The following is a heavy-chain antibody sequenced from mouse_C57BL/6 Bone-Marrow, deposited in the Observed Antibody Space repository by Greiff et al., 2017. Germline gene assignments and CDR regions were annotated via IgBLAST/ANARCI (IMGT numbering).Heavy chain of an antibody. Sequence: VQLQQSGAELVRPGSSVKMSCKTSGYTFPSYGINWVKQRPGQGLEWIGYIYIGNGYTEYNEKFKGKATLTSDTSSSTAYMQLSSLTSEDSAIYFCARSLYYGYDPYWYFDVWGTGTTVTVSS. CDR1: GYTFPSYG. CDR2: IYIGNGYT. V-gene: IGHV1-58*01. D-gene: IGHD2-2*01. CDR3: ARSLYYGYDPYWYFDV. J-gene: IGHJ1*03.